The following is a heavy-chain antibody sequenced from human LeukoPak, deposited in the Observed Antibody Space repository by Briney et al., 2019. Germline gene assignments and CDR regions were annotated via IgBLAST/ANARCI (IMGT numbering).Heavy chain of an antibody. CDR1: GYTFSSYG. D-gene: IGHD5-12*01. V-gene: IGHV1-2*02. CDR3: ARGAGYIVAGTQHYYYYMDV. CDR2: INPNSGGT. Sequence: GASVKVSCKGSGYTFSSYGISWVRQATGQGLEGMGWINPNSGGTNYAEKFQGRVTMTRDPSISTAYMELSRLRSEDTAVYYCARGAGYIVAGTQHYYYYMDVWGKGTTVTISS. J-gene: IGHJ6*03.